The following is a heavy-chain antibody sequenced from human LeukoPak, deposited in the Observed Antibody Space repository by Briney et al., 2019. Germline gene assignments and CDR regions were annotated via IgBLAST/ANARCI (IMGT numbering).Heavy chain of an antibody. CDR2: IYPGDSDT. Sequence: GESLKISCKGSGYSFTSYWIGWVRQMPGKGLEWMGIIYPGDSDTRYSPSFQGQVTISADKSISTAYLQWSSLKASDTAMYYCARRIVGATTPSVAFDIWGQGTMVTVSS. CDR1: GYSFTSYW. V-gene: IGHV5-51*01. CDR3: ARRIVGATTPSVAFDI. D-gene: IGHD1-26*01. J-gene: IGHJ3*02.